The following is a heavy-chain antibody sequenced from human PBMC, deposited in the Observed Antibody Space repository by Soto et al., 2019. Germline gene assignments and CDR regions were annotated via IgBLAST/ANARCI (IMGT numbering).Heavy chain of an antibody. V-gene: IGHV1-8*01. CDR3: ARDNYDYIWGSYLYYMDV. D-gene: IGHD3-16*02. CDR2: MNPNSGNT. J-gene: IGHJ6*03. Sequence: ASVKVSCKASGYTFTCYDINWVRQATGQGLEWMGWMNPNSGNTGYAQKFQGRVTMARNTSISTAYMELSSLRSEDTAVYYCARDNYDYIWGSYLYYMDVWGKGTTVTVSS. CDR1: GYTFTCYD.